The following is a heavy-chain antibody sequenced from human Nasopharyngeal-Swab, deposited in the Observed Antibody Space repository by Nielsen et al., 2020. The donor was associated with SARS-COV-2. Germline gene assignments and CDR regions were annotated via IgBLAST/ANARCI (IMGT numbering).Heavy chain of an antibody. D-gene: IGHD3-10*01. J-gene: IGHJ4*02. CDR1: GFTFSGYA. Sequence: GESLKISCAASGFTFSGYAMHWVRQGPDKRLEWVGIISYDGTSKSYTDSVTGRFTMSRDNSQNTLFPHMTSLNVEDTAVYYCAREYFGEFHWGQGTPVTVSS. CDR2: ISYDGTSK. CDR3: AREYFGEFH. V-gene: IGHV3-30*03.